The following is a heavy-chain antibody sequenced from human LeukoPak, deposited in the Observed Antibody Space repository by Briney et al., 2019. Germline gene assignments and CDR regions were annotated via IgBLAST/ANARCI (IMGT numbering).Heavy chain of an antibody. CDR3: AKSLRITMVRGVIKGAPDAFDI. V-gene: IGHV3-30*18. CDR1: GFTFSSYS. CDR2: ISYDGSNK. J-gene: IGHJ3*02. Sequence: GGSLRLSCAASGFTFSSYSMNWVRQAPGKGLEWVAVISYDGSNKYYADSVKGRFTISRDNSKNTLYLQMNSLRAEDTAVYYCAKSLRITMVRGVIKGAPDAFDIWGQGTMVTVSS. D-gene: IGHD3-10*01.